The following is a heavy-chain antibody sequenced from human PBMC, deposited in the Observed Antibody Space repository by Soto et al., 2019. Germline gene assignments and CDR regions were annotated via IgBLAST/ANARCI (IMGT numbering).Heavy chain of an antibody. D-gene: IGHD6-13*01. CDR1: GFTFSSYA. CDR3: AKKGAADSSSWLGPYYYGMDV. Sequence: EVQLLESGGGLVQPGGSLRLSCAASGFTFSSYAMSWVRQSPGKGLEWVSAISGSGGSTYYADSVKGRFTISRDNSKNTMYLHMNSLRAEDTAVYYCAKKGAADSSSWLGPYYYGMDVWGQGTTVTVSS. CDR2: ISGSGGST. V-gene: IGHV3-23*01. J-gene: IGHJ6*02.